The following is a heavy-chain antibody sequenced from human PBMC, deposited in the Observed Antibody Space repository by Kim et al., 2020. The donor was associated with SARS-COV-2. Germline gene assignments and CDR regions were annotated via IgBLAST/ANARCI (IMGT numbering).Heavy chain of an antibody. Sequence: SVKVSCKASGGTFSSYAISWVRQAPGQGLEWMGGIIPIFGTANYAQKFQGRVTITADKSTSTAYMELSSLRSEDTAVYYCARDTGGGSGSYFNWFDPWGQGTLVTVSS. CDR2: IIPIFGTA. CDR1: GGTFSSYA. V-gene: IGHV1-69*06. CDR3: ARDTGGGSGSYFNWFDP. J-gene: IGHJ5*02. D-gene: IGHD3-10*01.